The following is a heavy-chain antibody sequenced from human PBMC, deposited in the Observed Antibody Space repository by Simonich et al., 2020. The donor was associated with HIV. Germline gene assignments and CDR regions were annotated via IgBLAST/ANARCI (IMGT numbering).Heavy chain of an antibody. J-gene: IGHJ4*02. CDR3: ASGGSISSVWADDY. CDR2: ISYDGSNK. D-gene: IGHD3-16*01. Sequence: QVQLVESGGGVVQPGRSLRLSCAASGFTFSSYAMHWVRQAPGKGLEWVAVISYDGSNKYYAGSVKGRFTISRDNSKNTLYLKMNSLRADDTAGYYCASGGSISSVWADDYWGQGTLVTVSS. V-gene: IGHV3-30*07. CDR1: GFTFSSYA.